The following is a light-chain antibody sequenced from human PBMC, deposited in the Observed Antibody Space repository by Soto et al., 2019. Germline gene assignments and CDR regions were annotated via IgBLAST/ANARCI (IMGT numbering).Light chain of an antibody. Sequence: DIQMTQSPSFLSASVGDRVTIPCRASQTIGTFLNWYQWKPGKAPNLLITDASTLRSGVPSRFSGSGSGTDFTLTITSLQPKDFAIYYCQHSSSIPVTFGGGTKVEVK. CDR2: DAS. V-gene: IGKV1-39*01. CDR1: QTIGTF. J-gene: IGKJ4*01. CDR3: QHSSSIPVT.